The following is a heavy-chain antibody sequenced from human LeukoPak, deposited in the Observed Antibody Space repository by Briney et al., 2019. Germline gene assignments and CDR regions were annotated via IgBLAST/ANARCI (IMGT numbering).Heavy chain of an antibody. CDR2: FDPEDGET. CDR3: ATDLRYGDYVQNY. Sequence: ASVKVSCKVSGYTLTELSMHWVRQAPGKGLEWMGGFDPEDGETIYAQKFQGRVTMTEDTSTDTANMELSSLRSEDTAVYYCATDLRYGDYVQNYWGQGTLVTVSS. D-gene: IGHD4-17*01. J-gene: IGHJ4*02. CDR1: GYTLTELS. V-gene: IGHV1-24*01.